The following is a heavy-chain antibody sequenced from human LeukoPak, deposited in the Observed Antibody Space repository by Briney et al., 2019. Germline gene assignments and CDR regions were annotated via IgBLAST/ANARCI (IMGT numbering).Heavy chain of an antibody. J-gene: IGHJ4*02. Sequence: PGGPLRLSCAASGFSFSSYAMGWVRQAPGKGLEWVSTVNENGGRTYYADSVKGRFTMSRDNSKDTLYLQMNSLRAEDTAVYYCAKEGRPKSGGGYYDYWGQGTRVTVSS. CDR2: VNENGGRT. D-gene: IGHD3-22*01. CDR3: AKEGRPKSGGGYYDY. V-gene: IGHV3-23*01. CDR1: GFSFSSYA.